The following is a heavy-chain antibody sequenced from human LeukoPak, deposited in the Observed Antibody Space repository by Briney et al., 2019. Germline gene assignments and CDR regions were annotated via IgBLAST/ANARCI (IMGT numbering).Heavy chain of an antibody. CDR3: ARDGAPYCSGGSCYNWFDP. D-gene: IGHD2-15*01. Sequence: KPGGSLRLSCAVSGFTFSSYSMNWVRQAPGKGLEWVSSISSSSSYIYYADSVKGRFTISRDNAKNSLYLQMNSLRAEDTAVYYCARDGAPYCSGGSCYNWFDPWGQGTLVTVSS. V-gene: IGHV3-21*01. CDR2: ISSSSSYI. CDR1: GFTFSSYS. J-gene: IGHJ5*02.